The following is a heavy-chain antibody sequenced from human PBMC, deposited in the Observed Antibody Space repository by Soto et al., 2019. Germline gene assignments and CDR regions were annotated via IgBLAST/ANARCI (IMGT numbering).Heavy chain of an antibody. CDR2: IYYSGST. J-gene: IGHJ4*02. CDR1: GGSISSSSYY. CDR3: ARQYYYDSSGSEFDY. Sequence: PSETLSLTCTVSGGSISSSSYYWGWIRQPPGKGLEWIGSIYYSGSTYYNPSLKSRVTISVDTSKNQFSLKLSSVTAADTAVYYCARQYYYDSSGSEFDYWGQGTLVTVS. D-gene: IGHD3-22*01. V-gene: IGHV4-39*01.